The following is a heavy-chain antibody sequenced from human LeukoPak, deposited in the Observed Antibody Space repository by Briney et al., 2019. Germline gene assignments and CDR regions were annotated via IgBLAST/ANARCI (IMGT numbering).Heavy chain of an antibody. CDR3: ARDRPLFSPYFGVVIYYYMDV. Sequence: ASVKVSCKASGYTFTSYDINWVRQAPGQGLEWMGIINPSGGSTSYAQKFQGRVTMTRDMSTSTVYMELSSLRSEDTAVYYCARDRPLFSPYFGVVIYYYMDVWGKGTTVTVSS. CDR2: INPSGGST. CDR1: GYTFTSYD. D-gene: IGHD3-3*01. V-gene: IGHV1-46*01. J-gene: IGHJ6*03.